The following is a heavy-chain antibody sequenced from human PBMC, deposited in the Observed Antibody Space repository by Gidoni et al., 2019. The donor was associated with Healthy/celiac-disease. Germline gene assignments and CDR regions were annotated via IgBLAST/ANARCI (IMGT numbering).Heavy chain of an antibody. CDR2: VSGSGGST. CDR1: GFTFSSYA. CDR3: AKDVSLRPGRFDC. Sequence: EVQLLESGGGLGEPGGSLELPCAASGFTFSSYAMSWVRQAPGKGLEWVSGVSGSGGSTYYADSVKGRFTISRDNSKNTLFLQMNNLRAEDTAVYYCAKDVSLRPGRFDCWGQGTLVTVSS. D-gene: IGHD2-8*01. V-gene: IGHV3-23*01. J-gene: IGHJ4*02.